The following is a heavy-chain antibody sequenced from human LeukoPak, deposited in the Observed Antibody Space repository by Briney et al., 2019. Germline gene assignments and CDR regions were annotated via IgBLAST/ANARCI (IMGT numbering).Heavy chain of an antibody. CDR2: IKQDESEK. D-gene: IGHD6-6*01. J-gene: IGHJ3*02. V-gene: IGHV3-7*01. CDR3: ARSQYSSSPDAFDI. Sequence: GGSLRLSCAASGFTFRNYWMTWVRQAPGKGLEWVANIKQDESEKYYVDSVKGRFTISRDNAKNSLYLQMNSLRAEDTAVYYCARSQYSSSPDAFDIWGQGTMVTVSS. CDR1: GFTFRNYW.